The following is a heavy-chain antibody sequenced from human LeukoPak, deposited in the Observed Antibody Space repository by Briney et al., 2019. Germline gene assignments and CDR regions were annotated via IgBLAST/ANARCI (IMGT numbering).Heavy chain of an antibody. CDR2: IRDSGEA. CDR3: ARGRAANQDWVEFDP. V-gene: IGHV3-66*02. Sequence: GASLRLSCAVSGFRGSDYYMSWVRQPPGKGLEWVGLIRDSGEAFYADFARGRFAISRDESENTLYLQMNSLRVEDTAVYFCARGRAANQDWVEFDPWGQGTPVIVSS. D-gene: IGHD3/OR15-3a*01. J-gene: IGHJ5*02. CDR1: GFRGSDYY.